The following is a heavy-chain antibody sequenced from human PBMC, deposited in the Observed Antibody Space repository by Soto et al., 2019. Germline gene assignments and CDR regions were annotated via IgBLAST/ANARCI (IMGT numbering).Heavy chain of an antibody. CDR1: GYTFTSYD. V-gene: IGHV1-8*01. D-gene: IGHD2-15*01. CDR2: MNPNSGNT. Sequence: ASVKVSCKASGYTFTSYDINWVRQATGQGLEWMGWMNPNSGNTGYAQKFQGRVTMTRNTSISTAYMELSSLRSEDTAVYYCARGVDCSGGSCRDYWGQGTLVTVSS. CDR3: ARGVDCSGGSCRDY. J-gene: IGHJ4*02.